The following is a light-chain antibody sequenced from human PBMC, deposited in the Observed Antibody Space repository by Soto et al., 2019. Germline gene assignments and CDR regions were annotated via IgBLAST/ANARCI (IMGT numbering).Light chain of an antibody. CDR3: QQYGSSGT. V-gene: IGKV3-20*01. Sequence: EIVLTQSPGTVSRSRGERATLSCRASQSVSNNYLAWYQQKPGQAPRLLIYGASNRATGIPDRFSGSGSGTDFTLTISRLEPEDFAVYYCQQYGSSGTFGQGTKVDIK. CDR2: GAS. J-gene: IGKJ1*01. CDR1: QSVSNNY.